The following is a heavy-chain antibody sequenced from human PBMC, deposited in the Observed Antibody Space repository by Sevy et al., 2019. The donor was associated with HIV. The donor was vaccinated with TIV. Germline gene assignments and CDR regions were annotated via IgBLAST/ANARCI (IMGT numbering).Heavy chain of an antibody. CDR1: GFTFSSFG. V-gene: IGHV3-33*01. CDR2: IWFDGSNT. Sequence: GGSLRLSCAASGFTFSSFGMHWVSQAPGKGLEWVAVIWFDGSNTYYADSVKGRFTISRDIAKNTLHLQMNSLRAEHTAVYYCARDLEFYDSGDYGPAFMPDFWGHGTLVTVSS. CDR3: ARDLEFYDSGDYGPAFMPDF. J-gene: IGHJ4*01. D-gene: IGHD4-17*01.